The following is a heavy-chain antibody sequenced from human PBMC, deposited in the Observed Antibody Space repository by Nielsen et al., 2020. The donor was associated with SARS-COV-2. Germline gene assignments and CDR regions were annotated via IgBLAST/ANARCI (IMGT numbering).Heavy chain of an antibody. CDR2: INWSDRSP. CDR3: ARDCSTTSCYDQ. J-gene: IGHJ4*02. Sequence: GGSLRLSCTASGFTFDDYGMSWVRQVPGKGLEWVTGINWSDRSPAYADSVKGRFTISRDNAKNSLYLQMNSLRAEDTALYHCARDCSTTSCYDQWGQGTLVTVSS. V-gene: IGHV3-20*01. CDR1: GFTFDDYG. D-gene: IGHD2-2*01.